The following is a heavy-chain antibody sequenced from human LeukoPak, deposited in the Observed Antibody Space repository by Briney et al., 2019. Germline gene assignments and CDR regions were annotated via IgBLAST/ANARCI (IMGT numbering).Heavy chain of an antibody. CDR1: GGSLSSSGYY. V-gene: IGHV4-39*07. D-gene: IGHD2-2*01. CDR3: AREYSSSRYDY. Sequence: PSETLSLTCRVSGGSLSSSGYYWGWIRQPPGKGLEWIGSVYYSRTTYYNPSLKSRVTISVDPSKSQFSLRLTSVAAADTAVYYCAREYSSSRYDYWGQGSLVSVSS. J-gene: IGHJ4*02. CDR2: VYYSRTT.